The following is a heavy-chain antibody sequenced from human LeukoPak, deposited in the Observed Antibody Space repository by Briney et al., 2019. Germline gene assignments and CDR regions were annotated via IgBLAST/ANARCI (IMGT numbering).Heavy chain of an antibody. CDR1: GGSFSSYY. J-gene: IGHJ5*02. V-gene: IGHV4-59*12. CDR2: IYYSGDT. Sequence: SETLSLTCTVSGGSFSSYYWSWIRQPPGKGLEWIGYIYYSGDTNYNPSLKSRVTISVDRSKNQFSLKLSSVTAADTAVYYCAREGDNWFDPWGQGTLVTVSS. CDR3: AREGDNWFDP.